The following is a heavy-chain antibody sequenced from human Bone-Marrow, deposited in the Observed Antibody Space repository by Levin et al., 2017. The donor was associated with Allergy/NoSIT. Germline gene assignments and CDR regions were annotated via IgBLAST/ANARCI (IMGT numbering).Heavy chain of an antibody. V-gene: IGHV1-69*13. CDR1: GGTFSSYA. Sequence: GASVKVSCKASGGTFSSYAISWVRQAPGQGLEWMGGIIPIFGTANYAQKFQGRVTITADESTSTAYMELSSLRSEDTAVYYCARRRFGELLAFDYWGQGTLVTVSS. CDR2: IIPIFGTA. CDR3: ARRRFGELLAFDY. J-gene: IGHJ4*02. D-gene: IGHD3-10*01.